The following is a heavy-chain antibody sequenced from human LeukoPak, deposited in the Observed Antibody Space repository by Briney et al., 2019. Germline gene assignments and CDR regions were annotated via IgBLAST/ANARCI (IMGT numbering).Heavy chain of an antibody. CDR2: ISHLGSI. D-gene: IGHD3-22*01. CDR1: GGSFSGHS. CDR3: ARHVHVSMIVVILSDYFDY. J-gene: IGHJ4*02. Sequence: SETLSLTCAVYGGSFSGHSWSWIRQAPGKGLEWIGEISHLGSINYNPSLKSRVTISADTSKNQFSLRLSSVTAADTAVYYCARHVHVSMIVVILSDYFDYWGQGTLVTVSS. V-gene: IGHV4-34*01.